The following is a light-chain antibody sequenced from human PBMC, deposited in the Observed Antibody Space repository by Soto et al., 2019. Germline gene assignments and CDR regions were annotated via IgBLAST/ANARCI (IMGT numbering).Light chain of an antibody. Sequence: EVVMTQSPATLSVSPGERATLSCRASQSVTTNMAWYQQKPGQAPRLLIYAASSLQSGVPSRFSGSGSGTEFTLTISSLQPEDFATYYCLQHNSYLRTFGQGTKVDIK. CDR2: AAS. V-gene: IGKV3-15*01. CDR3: LQHNSYLRT. CDR1: QSVTTN. J-gene: IGKJ1*01.